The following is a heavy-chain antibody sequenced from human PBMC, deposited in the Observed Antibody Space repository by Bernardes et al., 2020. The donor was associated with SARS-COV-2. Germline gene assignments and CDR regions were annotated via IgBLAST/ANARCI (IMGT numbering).Heavy chain of an antibody. V-gene: IGHV3-23*01. D-gene: IGHD6-13*01. CDR3: AKGGGHSTYSRWDY. J-gene: IGHJ4*02. CDR1: GFTFSSYA. Sequence: GGSLRLSCAASGFTFSSYAMSWVRQAPGKGLEWVSGVSGSGDGTYYTDSVKGRVTISRDNSKNTLYLQMNSLRADDTAVYYCAKGGGHSTYSRWDYWGQGTLVTVSS. CDR2: VSGSGDGT.